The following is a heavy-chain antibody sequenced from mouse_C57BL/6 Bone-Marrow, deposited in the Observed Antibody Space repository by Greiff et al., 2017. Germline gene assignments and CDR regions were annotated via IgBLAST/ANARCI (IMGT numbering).Heavy chain of an antibody. CDR2: IDPSDSYT. D-gene: IGHD2-3*01. CDR3: ASGGWSWFAF. J-gene: IGHJ3*01. Sequence: QVQLQQPGAELVMPGASVKLSCKASGYTFTSYWMHWVKQRPGQGLEWIGEIDPSDSYTNYNQKFKGKSTLTVDKSSSTAYMQLSSLTSEDAAVYYCASGGWSWFAFWGQGTLVTVSA. V-gene: IGHV1-69*01. CDR1: GYTFTSYW.